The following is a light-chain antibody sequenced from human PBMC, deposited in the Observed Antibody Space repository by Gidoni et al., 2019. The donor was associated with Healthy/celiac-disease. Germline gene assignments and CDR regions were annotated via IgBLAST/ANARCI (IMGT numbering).Light chain of an antibody. J-gene: IGKJ2*01. CDR1: QSISSY. CDR3: QQSYSTPST. CDR2: AAS. V-gene: IGKV1-39*01. Sequence: DTQMTQSPSSLSASVGDRVTITYRASQSISSYLNWYQQKPGKAPKLLIYAASSLQSGVPSRFSGSGSGTDFTLTISSLQPEDFATYYCQQSYSTPSTFGQGTKLEIK.